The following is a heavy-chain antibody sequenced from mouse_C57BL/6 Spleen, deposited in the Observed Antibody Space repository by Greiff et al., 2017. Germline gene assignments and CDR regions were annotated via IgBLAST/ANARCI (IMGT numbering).Heavy chain of an antibody. CDR1: GYTFTDYS. Sequence: VQLQQSGAELVRPGASVKLSCKASGYTFTDYSMNWVKQRPGQGLEWIARIYPGSGNTYYNEKFKGKATLTAEKSSSTAYMQLISLTSEDSAVYFRANDGYPLYAMYYWGQGTAVTVAS. CDR3: ANDGYPLYAMYY. CDR2: IYPGSGNT. D-gene: IGHD2-3*01. J-gene: IGHJ4*01. V-gene: IGHV1-76*01.